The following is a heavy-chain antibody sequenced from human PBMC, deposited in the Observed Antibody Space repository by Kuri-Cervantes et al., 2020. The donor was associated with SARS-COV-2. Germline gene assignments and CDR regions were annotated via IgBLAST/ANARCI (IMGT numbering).Heavy chain of an antibody. J-gene: IGHJ1*01. Sequence: SGTLSLTCTVSGYSISSGGCSWSWIRQPPGKGLEWIGSIYQAGSTFYNPSLKSRVSISLDRSKNQYSLNLSSVTAADTAVYYCVAAILGVDTGYFQHWGQSTLVTVSS. CDR1: GYSISSGGCS. V-gene: IGHV4-30-2*01. D-gene: IGHD3-3*01. CDR2: IYQAGST. CDR3: VAAILGVDTGYFQH.